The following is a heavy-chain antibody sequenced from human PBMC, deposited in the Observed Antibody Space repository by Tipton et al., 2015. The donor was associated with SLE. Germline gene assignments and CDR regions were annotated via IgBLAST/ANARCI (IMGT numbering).Heavy chain of an antibody. CDR3: ARVVYSFSDAFDI. D-gene: IGHD6-13*01. J-gene: IGHJ3*02. CDR2: IYSTGST. CDR1: GGSISRGSYF. V-gene: IGHV4-61*02. Sequence: GLVKPSQTLSLTCSVSGGSISRGSYFWSWIRQPAGKGLEWIGRIYSTGSTDYNPSLKSRVTISVDPSKNQFSLRLTSLTAADTAVYYCARVVYSFSDAFDIWGQGTLVTVSS.